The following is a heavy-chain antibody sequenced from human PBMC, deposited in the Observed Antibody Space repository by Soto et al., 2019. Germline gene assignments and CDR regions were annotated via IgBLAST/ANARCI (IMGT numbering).Heavy chain of an antibody. CDR2: ISAYNGNT. D-gene: IGHD3-3*01. Sequence: QVQLVQSGAEVKKPGASVRVSCKASGYSFSTYGVSWVRQAPGQGLEWMGWISAYNGNTNYAQKFQGRVTMTTDTSTSTGYMDLRSLRSDDMAVYYCARASGTIFNSWFDPWGQGTLVTVSS. J-gene: IGHJ5*02. V-gene: IGHV1-18*03. CDR1: GYSFSTYG. CDR3: ARASGTIFNSWFDP.